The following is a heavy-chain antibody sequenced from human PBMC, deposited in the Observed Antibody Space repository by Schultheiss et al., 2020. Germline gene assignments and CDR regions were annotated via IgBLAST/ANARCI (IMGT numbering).Heavy chain of an antibody. CDR2: ISYDGSNK. D-gene: IGHD3-3*01. J-gene: IGHJ6*02. V-gene: IGHV3-30*18. Sequence: GGSLRLSCAASGFTFSSYGMHWVRQAPGKGLEWVAVISYDGSNKYYADSVKGRFTISRDNSKNTLYLQMNSLRAEDTAVYYCAKERVVSHYDFWSGYYTHYYGMDVWGQGNTVTVSS. CDR3: AKERVVSHYDFWSGYYTHYYGMDV. CDR1: GFTFSSYG.